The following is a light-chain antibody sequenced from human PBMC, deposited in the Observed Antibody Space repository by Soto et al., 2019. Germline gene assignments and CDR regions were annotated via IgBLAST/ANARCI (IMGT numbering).Light chain of an antibody. CDR3: QQANSFPLT. CDR1: QSISSW. Sequence: DIQMTQSPSSLSASVGDRVTITLRASQSISSWLARYQQKPGKAPKLLIYDASSLQSGVPSRFSGSGSGTDFTLTISSLQPEDFATYYCQQANSFPLTFGGGTKVDIK. CDR2: DAS. V-gene: IGKV1-12*01. J-gene: IGKJ4*01.